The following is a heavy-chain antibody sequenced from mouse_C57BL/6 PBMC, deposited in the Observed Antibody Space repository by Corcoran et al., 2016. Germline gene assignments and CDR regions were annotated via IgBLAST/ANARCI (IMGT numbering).Heavy chain of an antibody. J-gene: IGHJ3*01. CDR3: ARRDWAY. D-gene: IGHD2-13*01. CDR2: INTYSGVP. V-gene: IGHV9-3*01. Sequence: QIQLVQSGPELKKHGEAVKISCKASGYTFTTYGMSWVKQAPGKGLKWMGWINTYSGVPTYADDFKGRFAFSLETSASTAYLQINNLNNEDTATYFCARRDWAYWGQGTLVTVSA. CDR1: GYTFTTYG.